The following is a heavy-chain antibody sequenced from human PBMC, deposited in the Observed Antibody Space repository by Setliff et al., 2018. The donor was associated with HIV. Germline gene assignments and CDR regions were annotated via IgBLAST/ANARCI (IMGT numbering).Heavy chain of an antibody. Sequence: ASVKVSCKASGYTFINYGFSWVRQAPGQGPEWMGWVSAYNGNTNYAQKLQGRVTMTADTSTSTAYMELRILISDDTAVYYCARDLVLVRVSTRLWSGAGDYWGQGTLVTVSS. V-gene: IGHV1-18*01. CDR3: ARDLVLVRVSTRLWSGAGDY. D-gene: IGHD3-10*01. CDR1: GYTFINYG. CDR2: VSAYNGNT. J-gene: IGHJ4*02.